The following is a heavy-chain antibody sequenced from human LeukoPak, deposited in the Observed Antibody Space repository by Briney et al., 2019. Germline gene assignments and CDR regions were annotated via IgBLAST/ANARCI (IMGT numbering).Heavy chain of an antibody. J-gene: IGHJ6*03. CDR3: ARNDYGGNAFGGYYYYMDV. V-gene: IGHV4-34*01. CDR2: INHSGST. D-gene: IGHD4-23*01. CDR1: GGSFSGYY. Sequence: SETLSLTCAVYGGSFSGYYWSWIRQPPGKGLEWIGEINHSGSTNYNPSLKSRVTISVDTSKNQFSLKLSSVTAADTAVYYCARNDYGGNAFGGYYYYMDVWGKGTTVTVSS.